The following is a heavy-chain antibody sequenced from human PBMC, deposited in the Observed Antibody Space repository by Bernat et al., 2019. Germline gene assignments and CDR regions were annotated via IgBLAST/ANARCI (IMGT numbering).Heavy chain of an antibody. CDR2: MNPNSGNT. V-gene: IGHV1-8*01. J-gene: IGHJ5*02. CDR3: ARAHLYTRVGRPGRGRRVRIDP. CDR1: GYTFTSYD. Sequence: QVQLVQSGAEVKKPGASVKVSCKASGYTFTSYDINWVRQATGQGLEWMGWMNPNSGNTGYAQKFQGRVTMTRNTSISTAYMELSSLRSEDTAVYYCARAHLYTRVGRPGRGRRVRIDPWGQGTLVTVSS. D-gene: IGHD1-26*01.